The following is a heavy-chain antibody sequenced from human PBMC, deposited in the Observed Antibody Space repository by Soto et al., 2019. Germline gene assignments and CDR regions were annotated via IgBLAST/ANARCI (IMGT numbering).Heavy chain of an antibody. J-gene: IGHJ4*02. D-gene: IGHD1-26*01. Sequence: PLGSLRLCCAACGFTVSSYAMHWVRQAPCKWLEWVAVISYDGSNKYYEDSPKGRFNISRDNSKNKLYLQMNSLRAEDTAVYYCAKGVGATKSANFFDYWGQGTLVTVSS. CDR1: GFTVSSYA. CDR3: AKGVGATKSANFFDY. V-gene: IGHV3-30*18. CDR2: ISYDGSNK.